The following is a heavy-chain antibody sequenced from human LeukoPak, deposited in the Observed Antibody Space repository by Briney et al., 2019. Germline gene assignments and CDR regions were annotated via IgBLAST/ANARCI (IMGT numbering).Heavy chain of an antibody. D-gene: IGHD1-26*01. J-gene: IGHJ4*02. Sequence: QTGGSLRLSCAASGFTFSDYWMQWVRQAPGKGLEWVSIINGAGSDTYYADSVKGRFTISRDNAKNTLYLQMTSLRAEDTAVYFCAREVGATDYWGQGTLVTVSS. CDR3: AREVGATDY. CDR2: INGAGSDT. V-gene: IGHV3-74*01. CDR1: GFTFSDYW.